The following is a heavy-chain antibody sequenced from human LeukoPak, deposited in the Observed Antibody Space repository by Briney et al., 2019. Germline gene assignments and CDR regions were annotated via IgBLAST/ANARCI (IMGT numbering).Heavy chain of an antibody. CDR3: ARGYSGYFYY. CDR1: GFTFSSYE. J-gene: IGHJ4*02. D-gene: IGHD5-12*01. Sequence: GGSLRLSCAASGFTFSSYEMNWVRQAPGKGLVWVSRIDGDGSSTNYADSVKGRFTISRDNAKNTLYLQMNSLRAEDTAVYYCARGYSGYFYYWGQGTLVTVSS. CDR2: IDGDGSST. V-gene: IGHV3-74*01.